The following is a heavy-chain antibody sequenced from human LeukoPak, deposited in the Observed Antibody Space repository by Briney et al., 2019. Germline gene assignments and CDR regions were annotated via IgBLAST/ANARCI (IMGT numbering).Heavy chain of an antibody. CDR1: GYTFTGYY. J-gene: IGHJ6*03. D-gene: IGHD1-26*01. CDR3: ARLARYSRSPISPLYYYYYMDV. V-gene: IGHV1-2*02. Sequence: ASVKVSCKASGYTFTGYYMHWVRQAPGQGLEWMGWINPNSGGTNYAQKFQGRVTMTRDTSISTAYMELSRLRSDDTAVYYCARLARYSRSPISPLYYYYYMDVWDKGTTVTVSS. CDR2: INPNSGGT.